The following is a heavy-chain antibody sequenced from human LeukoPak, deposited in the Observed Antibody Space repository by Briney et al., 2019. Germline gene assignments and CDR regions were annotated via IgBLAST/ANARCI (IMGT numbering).Heavy chain of an antibody. V-gene: IGHV4-4*07. CDR2: IYTSGST. CDR1: GGSISTYY. D-gene: IGHD3-22*01. J-gene: IGHJ4*02. CDR3: ARDLTDYYELDY. Sequence: SETLSLTCTVSGGSISTYYWNWIRQPAGKGLEWIGRIYTSGSTNYNPSLKSRVTMSLDTSKNQFSLKLSSVTAADTAVYYCARDLTDYYELDYWGQGTLVTVSS.